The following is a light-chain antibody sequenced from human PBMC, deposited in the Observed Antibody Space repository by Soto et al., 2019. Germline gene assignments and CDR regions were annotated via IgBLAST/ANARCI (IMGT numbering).Light chain of an antibody. CDR1: QSVTTH. V-gene: IGKV3-11*01. J-gene: IGKJ1*01. CDR2: DAS. Sequence: DIVLTQYPATLSLSPGERATLSCRASQSVTTHLAWYQHIRGQTPRLLIYDASTRASGIPPRFSGSGSGTVFHGTNSSLAHEDSGVYCCHQRSKWPQTFGQGTTVEIK. CDR3: HQRSKWPQT.